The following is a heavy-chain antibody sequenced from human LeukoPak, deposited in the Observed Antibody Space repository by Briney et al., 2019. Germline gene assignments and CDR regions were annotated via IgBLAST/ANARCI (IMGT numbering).Heavy chain of an antibody. V-gene: IGHV3-23*01. Sequence: GGSLRLSCAASGFTFSSYAMSWVRQAPGKGLEWVSAISGSGGSTYYADSVRGRFTISRDNSKNTLYLQMNSLRAEDTAVYYCAKDPESAAAVYYFGYWGQGTLVTVSS. J-gene: IGHJ4*02. CDR2: ISGSGGST. D-gene: IGHD6-13*01. CDR3: AKDPESAAAVYYFGY. CDR1: GFTFSSYA.